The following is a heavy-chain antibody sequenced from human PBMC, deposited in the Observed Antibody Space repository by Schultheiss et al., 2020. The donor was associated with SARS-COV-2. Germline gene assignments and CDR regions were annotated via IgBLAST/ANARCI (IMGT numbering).Heavy chain of an antibody. CDR1: GFTFSDYG. CDR3: TFSIGKDAFDI. Sequence: GESLKISCAASGFTFSDYGMDWVRQAPGKGLEWVAFIRYDGTNKYYADSVKGRFTISRDNSKNTLYLQMNSLRAEDTAVYYCTFSIGKDAFDIWGQGTMVTVSS. V-gene: IGHV3-30*02. J-gene: IGHJ3*02. CDR2: IRYDGTNK. D-gene: IGHD6-6*01.